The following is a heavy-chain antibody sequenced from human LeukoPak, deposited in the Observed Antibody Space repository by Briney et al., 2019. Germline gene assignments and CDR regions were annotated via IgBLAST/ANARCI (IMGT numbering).Heavy chain of an antibody. Sequence: GGSLRLSCAASGFTFSSYSVNWVRQAPGKGLEWVSYISSSSSTIYYADSVKGRFTISRDNAKNSLYLQMNSLRAEDTAVYYCARRGVFGYSYGWDYWGQGTLVTVSS. CDR1: GFTFSSYS. CDR2: ISSSSSTI. V-gene: IGHV3-48*01. J-gene: IGHJ4*02. D-gene: IGHD5-18*01. CDR3: ARRGVFGYSYGWDY.